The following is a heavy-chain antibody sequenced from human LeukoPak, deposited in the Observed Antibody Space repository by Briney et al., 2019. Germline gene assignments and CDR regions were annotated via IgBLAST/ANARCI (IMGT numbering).Heavy chain of an antibody. Sequence: SETLSLTCAVYGGSFSGYYWSWIRQPPGKGLEWIGEINHSGSTNYNPSLKSRVTISVDTSKNQFSLKLSSVTAADTAVYYCARNRGYCSGGSCTRQYYYYYYYMDVWGKGTTVTISS. CDR3: ARNRGYCSGGSCTRQYYYYYYYMDV. D-gene: IGHD2-15*01. CDR2: INHSGST. CDR1: GGSFSGYY. V-gene: IGHV4-34*01. J-gene: IGHJ6*03.